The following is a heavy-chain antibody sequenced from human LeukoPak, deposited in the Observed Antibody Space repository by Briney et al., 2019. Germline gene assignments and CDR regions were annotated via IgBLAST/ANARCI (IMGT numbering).Heavy chain of an antibody. D-gene: IGHD6-13*01. CDR3: ARQVAAAPYYYYGMDV. CDR1: GFTFSNSG. CDR2: ISYDGSNK. V-gene: IGHV3-30*03. Sequence: GGSLRLSCAASGFTFSNSGMHWVRQGPGKGLEWVAVISYDGSNKYYADSVKGRFTISRDNSKNTLYLQMNSLRAEDTAVYYCARQVAAAPYYYYGMDVWGQGTTVTVSS. J-gene: IGHJ6*02.